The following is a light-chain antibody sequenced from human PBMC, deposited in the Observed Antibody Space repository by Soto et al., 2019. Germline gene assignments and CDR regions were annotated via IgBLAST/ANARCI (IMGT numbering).Light chain of an antibody. Sequence: DIQLTQSPSFLSASVGDRVIITCRASQGITPYLAWYQQKPGKAPKLLIYAASTLQSGVPSRFSGSGSGTEFTLAISSLQPEDFAIYYCQQLKSYPLTFGGGTKVEI. V-gene: IGKV1-9*01. J-gene: IGKJ4*01. CDR3: QQLKSYPLT. CDR1: QGITPY. CDR2: AAS.